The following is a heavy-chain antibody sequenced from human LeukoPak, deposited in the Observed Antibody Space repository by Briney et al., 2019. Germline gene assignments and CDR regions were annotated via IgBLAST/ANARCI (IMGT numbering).Heavy chain of an antibody. CDR3: TTYGSGRKFDS. CDR1: GFSFSDAW. D-gene: IGHD3-10*01. Sequence: GGSLRLSCAASGFSFSDAWMSWVRQIPGKGLEWVGRIESKTDGGTTDYAAPVKGRFTISRDDSTNTLYLQMNSLKSEDTAVYYCTTYGSGRKFDSWGQGTLVTVSS. J-gene: IGHJ4*02. CDR2: IESKTDGGTT. V-gene: IGHV3-15*04.